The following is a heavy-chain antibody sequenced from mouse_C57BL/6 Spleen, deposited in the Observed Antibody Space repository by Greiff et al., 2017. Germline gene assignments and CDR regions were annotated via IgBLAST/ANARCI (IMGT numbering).Heavy chain of an antibody. CDR3: ARRRNYGMDY. CDR2: INPNNGGT. Sequence: EVQLQQSGPELVKPGASVKISCKASGYTFTDYYMNWVKQSHGKSLEWIGDINPNNGGTSYNQKFKGKATLTVDKSSSTAYMELRSLTSEDSAVYYCARRRNYGMDYWGQGTSVTVSS. V-gene: IGHV1-26*01. CDR1: GYTFTDYY. D-gene: IGHD2-1*01. J-gene: IGHJ4*01.